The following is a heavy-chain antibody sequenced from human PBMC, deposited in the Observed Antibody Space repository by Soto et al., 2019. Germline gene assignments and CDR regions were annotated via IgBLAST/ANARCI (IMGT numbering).Heavy chain of an antibody. J-gene: IGHJ4*02. D-gene: IGHD6-13*01. V-gene: IGHV4-34*01. Sequence: QVQLQQWGAGLLKPSETLSLTCAVYGGSFSGYYWSWIRQPPGKGLEWIGEINHSGSTNYNPSLKSRVTISVDTSKNQFSLKLSSVTAADTAVYYCARAGSSPKHSDYWGQGTLVTVSS. CDR3: ARAGSSPKHSDY. CDR1: GGSFSGYY. CDR2: INHSGST.